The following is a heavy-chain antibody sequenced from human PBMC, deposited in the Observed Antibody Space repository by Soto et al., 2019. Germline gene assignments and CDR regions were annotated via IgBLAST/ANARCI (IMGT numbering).Heavy chain of an antibody. CDR1: GFTFRSYD. CDR2: RGTAGET. CDR3: ARVPPGPPVCSSTSCYDYSYYYGMDV. D-gene: IGHD2-2*01. V-gene: IGHV3-13*04. Sequence: PGGSLRLSCAASGFTFRSYDMHGVRQATGKGLEGVSGRGTAGETYYPGSVKGRFTISRENAKNSLYLQMNSLRAGDTAVYYCARVPPGPPVCSSTSCYDYSYYYGMDVWGQGTTVTVSS. J-gene: IGHJ6*02.